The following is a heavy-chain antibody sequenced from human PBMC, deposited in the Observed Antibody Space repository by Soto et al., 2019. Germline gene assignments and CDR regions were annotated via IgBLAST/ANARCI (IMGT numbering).Heavy chain of an antibody. CDR3: ARVLSTYYENMPHFDS. D-gene: IGHD3-16*01. CDR2: IYYSGTT. CDR1: GGSISSGGYY. J-gene: IGHJ4*02. V-gene: IGHV4-31*03. Sequence: QVQLQESGPGLVKPSQTLSLTCTVSGGSISSGGYYWSWIRQHPGKGLEWIGYIYYSGTTYYNPSLKSRVSTSADTSKNQFSLNLSSVTTADTAVYFCARVLSTYYENMPHFDSWGQGTLVTVSS.